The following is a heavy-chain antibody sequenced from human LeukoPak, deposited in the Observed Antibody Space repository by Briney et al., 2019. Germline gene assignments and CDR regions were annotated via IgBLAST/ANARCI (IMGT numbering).Heavy chain of an antibody. J-gene: IGHJ4*02. D-gene: IGHD3-16*01. CDR2: IYPGDSDT. Sequence: GESLKISCKGSGYSFTSYWIGWVRQMAGKGLEWMGTIYPGDSDTRYSPSFQGQVTISADKSISTAYLQWSSLKVSDTAMYYCARWGRLRPWVPNGGDDYWGQGTLVTVSS. CDR3: ARWGRLRPWVPNGGDDY. CDR1: GYSFTSYW. V-gene: IGHV5-51*01.